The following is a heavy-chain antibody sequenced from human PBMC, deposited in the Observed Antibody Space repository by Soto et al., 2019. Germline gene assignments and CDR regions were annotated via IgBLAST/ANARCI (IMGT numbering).Heavy chain of an antibody. CDR1: GFTFSSYA. J-gene: IGHJ6*01. CDR3: ARKSQGTAMVYYYYGMDV. Sequence: QVQLVESGGGVVQPGRSLRLSCAASGFTFSSYAMHWVRQAPGKGLEWVAVISYDGSNKYYADSVKGRFTISRDNSKNTLYLQMNSLRAEDTAVYYCARKSQGTAMVYYYYGMDVW. V-gene: IGHV3-30-3*01. D-gene: IGHD5-18*01. CDR2: ISYDGSNK.